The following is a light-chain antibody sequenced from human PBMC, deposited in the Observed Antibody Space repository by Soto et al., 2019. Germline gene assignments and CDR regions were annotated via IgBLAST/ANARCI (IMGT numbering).Light chain of an antibody. CDR3: QQSYNTPRT. J-gene: IGKJ1*01. CDR1: QTVTSY. Sequence: DVQMTQSPSSLSASVGDSLTLTCRASQTVTSYLNWYQQKPGKAPKLLIYAASTLQSGVPSRFSGSGSGTEFTLTIISLQPEDFATYYCQQSYNTPRTFGQGTKVDIK. V-gene: IGKV1-39*01. CDR2: AAS.